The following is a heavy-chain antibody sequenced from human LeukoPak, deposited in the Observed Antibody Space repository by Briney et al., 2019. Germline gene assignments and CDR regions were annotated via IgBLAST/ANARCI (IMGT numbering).Heavy chain of an antibody. Sequence: GGSLRLSCTASGFTFSSYEMNWVRQAPGKALEWLSYIRSSASTIYYADSVKGRFTISRDNAKNSLYLQMNSLRAEDTAIYYCAREGASGSYHYVMDVWGQGTTVTVSS. CDR1: GFTFSSYE. J-gene: IGHJ6*02. CDR2: IRSSASTI. D-gene: IGHD1-26*01. CDR3: AREGASGSYHYVMDV. V-gene: IGHV3-48*03.